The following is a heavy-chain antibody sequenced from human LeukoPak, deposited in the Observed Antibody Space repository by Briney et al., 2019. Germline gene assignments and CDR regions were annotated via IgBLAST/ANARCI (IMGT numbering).Heavy chain of an antibody. CDR1: GYTFFGYY. CDR3: ARDLIGGPRIFYYGMDV. Sequence: GSVKVSCKDSGYTFFGYYMHWVRQAPRQGLEWMGWINPNGGVTNYARKFQGRVTMTRETSISTAYMERRRMRSEDTAGYYIARDLIGGPRIFYYGMDVWGQGTRVTVS. D-gene: IGHD2-15*01. CDR2: INPNGGVT. V-gene: IGHV1-2*02. J-gene: IGHJ6*02.